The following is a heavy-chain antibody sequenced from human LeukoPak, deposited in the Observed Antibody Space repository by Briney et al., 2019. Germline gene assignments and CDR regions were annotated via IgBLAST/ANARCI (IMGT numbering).Heavy chain of an antibody. V-gene: IGHV3-66*02. CDR2: IYSDGGT. Sequence: GGSLRLSCAASGFTFSSYSMNWVRQAPGKGLEWVSVIYSDGGTYLADSVKGRFTISRDNSKNTLYLQMNSLRAEDTAAYYCARAYGDYVRYFDLWGRGTLVTVSS. D-gene: IGHD4-17*01. CDR1: GFTFSSYS. CDR3: ARAYGDYVRYFDL. J-gene: IGHJ2*01.